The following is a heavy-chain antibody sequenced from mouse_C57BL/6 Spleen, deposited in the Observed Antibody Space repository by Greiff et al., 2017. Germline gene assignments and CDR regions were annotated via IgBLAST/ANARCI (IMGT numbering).Heavy chain of an antibody. CDR2: INYDGSST. CDR1: GFTFSDYY. CDR3: ARDRSLDY. J-gene: IGHJ2*01. Sequence: EVQLQQSEGGLVQPGSSMKLSCTASGFTFSDYYMAWVRQVPEKGLEWVANINYDGSSTYYLDSVKSRFIISRDNAKNILYLQMSSLKSEDTATYYCARDRSLDYWGQGTTLTVSS. V-gene: IGHV5-16*01.